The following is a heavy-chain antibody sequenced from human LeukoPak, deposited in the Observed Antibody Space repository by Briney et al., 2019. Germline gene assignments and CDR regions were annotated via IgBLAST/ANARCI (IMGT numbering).Heavy chain of an antibody. D-gene: IGHD3-10*01. CDR3: ARASTFGDYYYYYMDV. CDR2: ISSSGSSI. V-gene: IGHV3-11*04. Sequence: GGSLRLSCAASGFTFSDYYMNWIRQAPGKGLEWVSYISSSGSSIYYADSVKGRFTISRDNSKNTLYLQMNSLRAEDTAVYYCARASTFGDYYYYYMDVWGKGTTVTVSS. CDR1: GFTFSDYY. J-gene: IGHJ6*03.